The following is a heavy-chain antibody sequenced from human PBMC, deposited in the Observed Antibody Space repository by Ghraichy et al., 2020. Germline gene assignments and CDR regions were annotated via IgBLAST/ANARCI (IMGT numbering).Heavy chain of an antibody. CDR1: GGSISSYY. J-gene: IGHJ3*02. CDR2: IYTSGST. D-gene: IGHD3-9*01. CDR3: ARHRRGYDILTGYYTPPLFDI. Sequence: TLSLTCTVSGGSISSYYWSWIRQPPGKGLEWIGYIYTSGSTNYNPSLKSRVTISVDTSKNQFSLKLSSVTAADTAVYYCARHRRGYDILTGYYTPPLFDIWGQGTMVTVSS. V-gene: IGHV4-4*09.